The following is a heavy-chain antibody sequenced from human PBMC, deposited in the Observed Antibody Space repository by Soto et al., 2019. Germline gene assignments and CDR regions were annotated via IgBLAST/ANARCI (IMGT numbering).Heavy chain of an antibody. V-gene: IGHV1-8*01. CDR2: MNPNSANT. Sequence: QVQLVQSGAEVKKPGASVKVSCKTSGYTFTSYDINWVRQATGQGLEWMGWMNPNSANTAYAQKFQGRVTMTRNTSIITSYMELSSLRSEDTAVYYCARERSSGAFDIWGQGTMVTVSS. D-gene: IGHD1-26*01. CDR3: ARERSSGAFDI. J-gene: IGHJ3*02. CDR1: GYTFTSYD.